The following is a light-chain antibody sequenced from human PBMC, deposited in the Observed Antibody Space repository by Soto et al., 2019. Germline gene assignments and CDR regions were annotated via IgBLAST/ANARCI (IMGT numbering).Light chain of an antibody. CDR2: AAS. CDR1: QGISSY. V-gene: IGKV1-8*01. Sequence: AIRMTQSPSSLSASTGDRVTITCRASQGISSYLAWYQQKPGKAPKLLIYAASTLQSGVPSRFSGSGSGTDFTLTISCLQPEDFATYYCQQSYSTPRTFGQGTKWIS. CDR3: QQSYSTPRT. J-gene: IGKJ1*01.